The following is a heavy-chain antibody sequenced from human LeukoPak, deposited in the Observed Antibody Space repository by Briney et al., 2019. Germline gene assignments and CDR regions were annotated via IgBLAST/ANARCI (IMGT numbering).Heavy chain of an antibody. V-gene: IGHV3-30*02. J-gene: IGHJ4*02. Sequence: GGSLRLSCAASGFTFSSYGMHWVRQAPGKGLEWVAFIRYDGSNKYYADSVKGRFTISRDNSKNTLYLQMNSLRAEDTAVYYCAKAWDYYDTSGSTDYWGQGTLVTVSS. CDR3: AKAWDYYDTSGSTDY. CDR2: IRYDGSNK. CDR1: GFTFSSYG. D-gene: IGHD3-22*01.